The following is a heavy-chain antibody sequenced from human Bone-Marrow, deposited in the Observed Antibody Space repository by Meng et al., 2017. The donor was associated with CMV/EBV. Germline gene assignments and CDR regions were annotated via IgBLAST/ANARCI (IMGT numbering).Heavy chain of an antibody. CDR3: ASGGYDILTAVGY. Sequence: GESLKISCAASGFTFSNYGMHWVRQAPGKGLEWVAFIRYDGGNIYYADSVMGRFTISRDSSKNTLFLQMNSLRPQDTAVYYCASGGYDILTAVGYWGQGTLVTVSS. V-gene: IGHV3-30*02. CDR2: IRYDGGNI. CDR1: GFTFSNYG. J-gene: IGHJ4*02. D-gene: IGHD3-9*01.